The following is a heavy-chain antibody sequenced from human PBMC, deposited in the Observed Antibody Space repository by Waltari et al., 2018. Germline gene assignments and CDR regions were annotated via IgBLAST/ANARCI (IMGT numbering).Heavy chain of an antibody. CDR2: INGANGNT. J-gene: IGHJ4*02. Sequence: QVQLVQSGAEVKKPGASVKVSCKASGYTFTSYAMHWVRQAPGQRLEWMGWINGANGNTNDSRAFQGRVTITSETSAGTAYMGLSSLGSEDMAVYCCARDLEPYYFDYWGQGTLVTVSS. CDR3: ARDLEPYYFDY. CDR1: GYTFTSYA. V-gene: IGHV1-3*03. D-gene: IGHD1-1*01.